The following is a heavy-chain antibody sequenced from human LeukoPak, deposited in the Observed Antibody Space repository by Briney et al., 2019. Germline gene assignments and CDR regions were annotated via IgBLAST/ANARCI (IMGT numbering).Heavy chain of an antibody. D-gene: IGHD2-15*01. J-gene: IGHJ4*02. CDR2: IYYIGTT. CDR3: ARGGFESCSAGSCLLGNY. Sequence: SETLSLTCTVSRGSISPYYWSWIRQSPGKGLERIGYIYYIGTTNYNPSLQSRVTMSVDTSTNQFTLNLASVTAADTAVYYCARGGFESCSAGSCLLGNYWGQGILVAVSS. CDR1: RGSISPYY. V-gene: IGHV4-59*01.